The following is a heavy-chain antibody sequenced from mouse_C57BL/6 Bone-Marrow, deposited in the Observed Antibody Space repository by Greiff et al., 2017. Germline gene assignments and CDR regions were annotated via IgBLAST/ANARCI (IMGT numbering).Heavy chain of an antibody. J-gene: IGHJ3*01. CDR2: IYPRSGNT. CDR1: GYTFTSYG. V-gene: IGHV1-81*01. CDR3: ARSDYYDDDWFAY. D-gene: IGHD2-4*01. Sequence: QVQLQQSGAELARPGASVTLSCKASGYTFTSYGISWVKQRTGQGLEWIGEIYPRSGNTYYNEKFKGKATLTADKSSSTAYMELRSLPSEDSAVYVCARSDYYDDDWFAYWGQGTLVTVSA.